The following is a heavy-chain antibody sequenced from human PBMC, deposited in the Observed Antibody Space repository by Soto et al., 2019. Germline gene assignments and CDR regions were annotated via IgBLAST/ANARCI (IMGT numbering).Heavy chain of an antibody. D-gene: IGHD1-26*01. CDR1: GDTFSSYS. Sequence: QVQLVQSGAEVKKPGSSVKVSCKASGDTFSSYSINWVRQAPGQGLEWMGEVIPIFGTAKYAQKFQGRVTITADEPTSTAYMELSSLRSEDTAVYYCARDGGRDSGGIDYWGQGTLVTVSS. V-gene: IGHV1-69*01. CDR3: ARDGGRDSGGIDY. J-gene: IGHJ4*02. CDR2: VIPIFGTA.